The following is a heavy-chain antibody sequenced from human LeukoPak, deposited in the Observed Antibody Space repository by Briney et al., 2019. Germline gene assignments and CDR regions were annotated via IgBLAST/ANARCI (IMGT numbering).Heavy chain of an antibody. J-gene: IGHJ6*02. V-gene: IGHV3-21*01. CDR1: GFTFSSYS. CDR2: ISSSSSYI. Sequence: GGSLRLSCAASGFTFSSYSMTWVRQAPGKGLEWVSSISSSSSYIYYADSVKGRFTISRDNAKNSLYLQMNSLRAEDTAVYYCARIDPPYYYGSGSSYYYYGMDVWGQGTTVTVSS. D-gene: IGHD3-10*01. CDR3: ARIDPPYYYGSGSSYYYYGMDV.